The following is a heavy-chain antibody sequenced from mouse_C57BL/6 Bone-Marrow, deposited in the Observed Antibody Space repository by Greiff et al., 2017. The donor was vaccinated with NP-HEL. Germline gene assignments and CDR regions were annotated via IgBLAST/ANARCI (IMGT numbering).Heavy chain of an antibody. CDR1: GYTFTSYW. CDR3: ASGLYDGYRYQHSFAY. J-gene: IGHJ3*01. Sequence: VQLQQPGAELVKPGASVKMSCKASGYTFTSYWITWVKQRPGQGLEWIGDIYPGSGSTNYNEKFKSKATLSVDTSSSTSYMQLSSLTSEDSAVYYCASGLYDGYRYQHSFAYWGQGTLVTVSA. V-gene: IGHV1-55*01. CDR2: IYPGSGST. D-gene: IGHD2-3*01.